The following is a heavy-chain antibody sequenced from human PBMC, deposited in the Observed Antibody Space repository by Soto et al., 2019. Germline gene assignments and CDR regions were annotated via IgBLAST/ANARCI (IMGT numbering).Heavy chain of an antibody. J-gene: IGHJ3*02. CDR3: ARGNYYGSGIPKGEAFDI. Sequence: PGESLKISCKGSGYSFTSYWIGWVRQMPGKGLEWMGIIYPGDSDTRYSPSFQGQVTISADKSISTAYLQWSSLKASDTAMYYCARGNYYGSGIPKGEAFDIWGQGTMVTVSS. V-gene: IGHV5-51*01. D-gene: IGHD3-10*01. CDR2: IYPGDSDT. CDR1: GYSFTSYW.